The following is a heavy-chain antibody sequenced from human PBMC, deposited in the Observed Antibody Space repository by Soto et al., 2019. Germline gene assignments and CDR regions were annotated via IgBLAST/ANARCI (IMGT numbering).Heavy chain of an antibody. CDR2: IYSGGRT. Sequence: EVQLVASGAGLIQPGGSLRLSWAASGFTVTITYMSWVREAPGKELEGVSIIYSGGRTYYADSVNGRFTISRDNSKNTPYLKISTLRSEDTAVYYCVREDYFDYWGQGALFPVAS. CDR3: VREDYFDY. V-gene: IGHV3-53*01. J-gene: IGHJ4*02. CDR1: GFTVTITY.